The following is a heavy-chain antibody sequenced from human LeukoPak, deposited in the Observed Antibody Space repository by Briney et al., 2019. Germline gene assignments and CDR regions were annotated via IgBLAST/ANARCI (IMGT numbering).Heavy chain of an antibody. V-gene: IGHV4-38-2*02. Sequence: NPSETLSLTCTVSGYSISSGYYWGWIRQPPGKGLEWIGSIYHSGSTYYNPSLKSRVTISVDTSKNQFSLKLSSVTAADTAVYYCAREVTAFDYWGQGTLVTVSP. CDR1: GYSISSGYY. D-gene: IGHD3-10*01. CDR2: IYHSGST. CDR3: AREVTAFDY. J-gene: IGHJ4*02.